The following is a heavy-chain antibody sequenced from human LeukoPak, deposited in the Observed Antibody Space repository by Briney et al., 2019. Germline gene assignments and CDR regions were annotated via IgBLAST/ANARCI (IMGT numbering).Heavy chain of an antibody. J-gene: IGHJ6*04. CDR2: INPNSGGT. Sequence: ASVKVSCKASGYTFTGYYMHWVRQAPGQGLEWMGWINPNSGGTNYAQKFQGRVTMTRDTSISTAYMELSRLRSDDTAVYYCARDMLDIVVVPAAIEWDYYYYGMDVWGEGTTVTVSS. V-gene: IGHV1-2*02. CDR3: ARDMLDIVVVPAAIEWDYYYYGMDV. CDR1: GYTFTGYY. D-gene: IGHD2-2*03.